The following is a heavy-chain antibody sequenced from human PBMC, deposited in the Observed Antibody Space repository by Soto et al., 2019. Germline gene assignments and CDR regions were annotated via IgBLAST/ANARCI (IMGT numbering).Heavy chain of an antibody. J-gene: IGHJ6*02. CDR2: ISHDGSNK. Sequence: QVQLVESGGGVVQPGRSLRLSCAASGFTFSSYAMHWVRQAPGKGLEWVAVISHDGSNKYYADSVKGRFTISRDNSKNTLYLQMNSLRAEDTAVYYCARDLGGWEQLWDYYYYGMDVWGQGTTVTVSS. CDR1: GFTFSSYA. D-gene: IGHD1-26*01. CDR3: ARDLGGWEQLWDYYYYGMDV. V-gene: IGHV3-30-3*01.